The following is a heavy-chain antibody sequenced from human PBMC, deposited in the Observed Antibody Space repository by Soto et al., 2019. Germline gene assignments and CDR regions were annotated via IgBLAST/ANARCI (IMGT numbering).Heavy chain of an antibody. CDR2: INHSGST. J-gene: IGHJ4*02. D-gene: IGHD6-6*01. Sequence: QVLLQQWGAGLLKLSETLSLTCAVYGGSFSAYYWSWIRQPPGKGLEWIGQINHSGSTNYNPSLKSRVTISVDTSKNQSPLKLNSVTASGTAVYYCARTSNFEYWGQGTQVTVSS. V-gene: IGHV4-34*01. CDR3: ARTSNFEY. CDR1: GGSFSAYY.